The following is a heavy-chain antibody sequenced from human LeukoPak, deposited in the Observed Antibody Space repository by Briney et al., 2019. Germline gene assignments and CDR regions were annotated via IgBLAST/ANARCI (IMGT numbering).Heavy chain of an antibody. D-gene: IGHD5-12*01. V-gene: IGHV1-69*04. CDR3: ASAWLGDTYYFDY. CDR2: IIPILGIA. Sequence: SVNVSCQASGGTFSSYAISWVRQAPGQGRDWMGRIIPILGIANYAQKFQGRVTITADKSTSTAFMELSSLRSEDTAVYYCASAWLGDTYYFDYWGQGTLVTVSS. J-gene: IGHJ4*02. CDR1: GGTFSSYA.